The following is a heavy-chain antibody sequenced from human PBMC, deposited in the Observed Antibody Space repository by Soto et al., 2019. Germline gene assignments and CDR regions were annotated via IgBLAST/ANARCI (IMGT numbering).Heavy chain of an antibody. D-gene: IGHD1-26*01. V-gene: IGHV3-53*04. Sequence: EVQLVESGGGVVQPGGSLTLSCAASGFTVSSNYMTWVRQAPGKGLEWVSVIYSDGSTYYADSVKGRFTASRHNSRNTLYLQMNRLRAEGTAMYYCARGNSPLFAYWGQGTLVTVSA. CDR2: IYSDGST. CDR1: GFTVSSNY. J-gene: IGHJ4*02. CDR3: ARGNSPLFAY.